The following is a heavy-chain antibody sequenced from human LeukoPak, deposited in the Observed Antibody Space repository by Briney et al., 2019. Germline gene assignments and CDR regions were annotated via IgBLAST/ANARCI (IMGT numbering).Heavy chain of an antibody. CDR3: ARDREGSRDAFDI. V-gene: IGHV3-7*01. CDR1: GFTFSRYW. CDR2: IKQDGSEK. J-gene: IGHJ3*02. D-gene: IGHD1-26*01. Sequence: PGGSLRLSCAASGFTFSRYWMSWVRQAPGKGPELVANIKQDGSEKYYGDSVKGRFTIPRDNAKNSLYLQMNSPRAEDTAVYYCARDREGSRDAFDIWGQGTMVTVSS.